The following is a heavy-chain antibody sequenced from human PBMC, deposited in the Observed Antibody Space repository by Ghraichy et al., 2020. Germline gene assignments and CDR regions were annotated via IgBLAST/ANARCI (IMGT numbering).Heavy chain of an antibody. J-gene: IGHJ4*02. Sequence: GGYLRLSCAASGFTFSTYSMNWVRQAPGKGLEWISYISSSSGAIFYADSVKGRFTISRDNAKNSLYLQMNSLRDEDTAVYYCARVYDHVWGNQYFFDYWGQGTLVTVSS. V-gene: IGHV3-48*02. CDR3: ARVYDHVWGNQYFFDY. CDR1: GFTFSTYS. D-gene: IGHD3-16*01. CDR2: ISSSSGAI.